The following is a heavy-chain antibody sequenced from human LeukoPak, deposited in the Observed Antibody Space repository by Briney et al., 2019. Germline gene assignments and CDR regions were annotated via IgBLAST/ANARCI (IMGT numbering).Heavy chain of an antibody. CDR2: IYHSGST. D-gene: IGHD1-26*01. V-gene: IGHV4-34*01. CDR3: ARRGSYVYFDY. J-gene: IGHJ4*02. Sequence: PSETLSLTCAVYGGSFSGYYWSWIRQPPGKGLEWIGEIYHSGSTNYNPSLKSRVTISVDKSKNQFSLKLSSVTAADTAVYYCARRGSYVYFDYWGQGTLVTVSS. CDR1: GGSFSGYY.